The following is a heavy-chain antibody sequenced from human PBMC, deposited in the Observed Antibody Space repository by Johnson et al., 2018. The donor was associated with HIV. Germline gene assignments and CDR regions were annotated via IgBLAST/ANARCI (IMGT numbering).Heavy chain of an antibody. V-gene: IGHV3-49*04. CDR3: AKDERAAAGTRGLDAFDI. CDR1: GFTFGDYA. CDR2: IRSKAYGGTT. D-gene: IGHD6-13*01. Sequence: EQLVESGGGLIQPGRSLRLSCTASGFTFGDYAMTWVRQAPGKGLEWVGFIRSKAYGGTTDYAASAKGRFSLSRDDSKSIVYLQMNSLKTEDTARYYCAKDERAAAGTRGLDAFDIWGQGTMVTVFS. J-gene: IGHJ3*02.